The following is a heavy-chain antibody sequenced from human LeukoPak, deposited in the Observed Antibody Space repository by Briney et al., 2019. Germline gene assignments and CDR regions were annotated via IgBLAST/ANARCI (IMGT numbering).Heavy chain of an antibody. J-gene: IGHJ4*02. CDR2: IKQDGSEK. Sequence: PGGSLRLSCAASGFTFSNDWMSWVRQVPGKGLEWVATIKQDGSEKYYVDSVKGRFTISRGSAKNSVYLQMNSLRAEDTAVYYCARDSAGRSDYWGQGTLVTVSS. CDR1: GFTFSNDW. D-gene: IGHD1-1*01. V-gene: IGHV3-7*04. CDR3: ARDSAGRSDY.